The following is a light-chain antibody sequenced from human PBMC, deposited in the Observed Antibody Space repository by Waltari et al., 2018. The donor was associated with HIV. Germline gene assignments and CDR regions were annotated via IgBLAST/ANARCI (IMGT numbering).Light chain of an antibody. Sequence: QSALTQPASVSGPPGQSVTIPCTGTSTDVGTYNLVSWYQQHPGKAPKLMIFEVTKRPSGVSNRFSGSKSGNTASLTISGLQAADEGDYYCCSFGGIHVIFGGGTKLTVL. CDR3: CSFGGIHVI. CDR2: EVT. CDR1: STDVGTYNL. V-gene: IGLV2-23*02. J-gene: IGLJ2*01.